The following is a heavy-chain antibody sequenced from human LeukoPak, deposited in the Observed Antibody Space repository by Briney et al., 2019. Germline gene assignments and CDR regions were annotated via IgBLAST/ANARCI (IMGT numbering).Heavy chain of an antibody. CDR1: GFTFRSFW. D-gene: IGHD2-15*01. Sequence: GGSLRLSCAASGFTFRSFWMSWVRQAPGKGLEWVANIKQDGSEKYYVDSVKGRFTISRDNAKNSLYLQMNSLTAEDTAVYYCARDSGYCSGGSCSTPFDYWGQGTLVTVSS. CDR2: IKQDGSEK. J-gene: IGHJ4*02. CDR3: ARDSGYCSGGSCSTPFDY. V-gene: IGHV3-7*01.